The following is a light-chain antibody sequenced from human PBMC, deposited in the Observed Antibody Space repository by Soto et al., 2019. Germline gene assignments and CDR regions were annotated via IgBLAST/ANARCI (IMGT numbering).Light chain of an antibody. CDR3: QQYDNSVWT. V-gene: IGKV3-20*01. CDR2: GVS. Sequence: EIVLTQSPGTLSLSPGERGTLSCRASESVSSTSLAWYQQKPGQAPRLLMYGVSSRATGIPARFSGSGSGTDFTLTISRLEPEDFAVYFCQQYDNSVWTFGQGTKVEIK. CDR1: ESVSSTS. J-gene: IGKJ1*01.